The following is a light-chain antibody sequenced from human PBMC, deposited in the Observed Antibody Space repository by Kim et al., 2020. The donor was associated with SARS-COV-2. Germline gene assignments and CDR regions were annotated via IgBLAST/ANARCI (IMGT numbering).Light chain of an antibody. Sequence: EIVLTQSPGTLSLSPGERATLSCRASQSVNSNFLVWYQQKPGQAPRLLIYAASHRATGIPDRFSGSGSGTDFTLTVSRLEPEDFAVYHCQEYGYSPWTFGQGTKVDIK. J-gene: IGKJ1*01. CDR1: QSVNSNF. V-gene: IGKV3-20*01. CDR3: QEYGYSPWT. CDR2: AAS.